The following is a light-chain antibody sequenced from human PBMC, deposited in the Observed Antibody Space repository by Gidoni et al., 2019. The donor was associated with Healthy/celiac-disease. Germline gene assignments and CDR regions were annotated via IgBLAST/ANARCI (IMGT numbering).Light chain of an antibody. CDR2: GAS. CDR1: QSVSSN. Sequence: EIVITQSPATLSVSPGERATISCRASQSVSSNLAWYQQKPGQAPRLLIYGASTRATGIPARFSGSGSGTEFTLTIRSLQSEDFAVSYCQQYNNWPRTFGQGTKVEIK. CDR3: QQYNNWPRT. V-gene: IGKV3D-15*01. J-gene: IGKJ1*01.